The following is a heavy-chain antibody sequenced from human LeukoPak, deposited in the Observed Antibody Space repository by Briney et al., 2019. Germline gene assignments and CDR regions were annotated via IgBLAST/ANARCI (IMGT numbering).Heavy chain of an antibody. J-gene: IGHJ3*01. CDR2: INTHTAKP. V-gene: IGHV7-4-1*02. CDR1: GYTFTSYA. D-gene: IGHD2-21*01. Sequence: ASVKVSCKASGYTFTSYAVNWVRQAPGQGLEWMGWINTHTAKPTYAQGFTGRLVFSLDSSISTAYLQISSLKTEDTAVYCCASGPLAVLSVIAGRAFNVWGQGTMVTVAS. CDR3: ASGPLAVLSVIAGRAFNV.